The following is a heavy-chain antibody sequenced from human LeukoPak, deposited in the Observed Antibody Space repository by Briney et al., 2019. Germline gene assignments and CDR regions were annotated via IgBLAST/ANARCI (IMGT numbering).Heavy chain of an antibody. Sequence: GGSLRLSCAASGFTFSSYEMNWVRQAPGKGLEWVSYISSSGSTIYYADSVKGRFTTSRDNAKNSLYLQMNSLRAEDTAVYYCARLGDSSGYYSYYFDYWGQGTLVTVSS. CDR3: ARLGDSSGYYSYYFDY. D-gene: IGHD3-22*01. CDR1: GFTFSSYE. CDR2: ISSSGSTI. J-gene: IGHJ4*02. V-gene: IGHV3-48*03.